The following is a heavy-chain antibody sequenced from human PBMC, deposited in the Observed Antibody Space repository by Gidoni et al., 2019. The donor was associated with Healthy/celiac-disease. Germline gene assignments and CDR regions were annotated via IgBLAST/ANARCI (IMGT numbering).Heavy chain of an antibody. J-gene: IGHJ3*02. CDR1: GGSISSSSYY. CDR2: IYYSGST. Sequence: QLQLQESGPGLVKPSETLSLTCTVSGGSISSSSYYWGWIRQPPGKGLEWIGSIYYSGSTYYNPSLKSRVTISVDTSKNQFSLKLSSVTAADTAVYYCARLGYCSGGSCYDDTDAFDIWGQGTMVTVSS. V-gene: IGHV4-39*01. D-gene: IGHD2-15*01. CDR3: ARLGYCSGGSCYDDTDAFDI.